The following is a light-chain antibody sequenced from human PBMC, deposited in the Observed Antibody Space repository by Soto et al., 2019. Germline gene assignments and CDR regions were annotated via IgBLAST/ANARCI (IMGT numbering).Light chain of an antibody. CDR2: AAS. CDR1: ESIRSY. V-gene: IGKV1-39*01. CDR3: QQSYGAPPRT. J-gene: IGKJ2*01. Sequence: DIQMTQSPSSLFASVGDRVTITCRASESIRSYLNWYQQKPGKAPTLLIFAASNLQSGVPSRFSGSVSGTDFTLTISSLQPEDFATYYCQQSYGAPPRTFGQGTKLEIK.